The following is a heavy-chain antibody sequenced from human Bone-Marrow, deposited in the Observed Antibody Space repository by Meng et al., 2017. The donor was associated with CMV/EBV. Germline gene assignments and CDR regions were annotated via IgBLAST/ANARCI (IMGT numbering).Heavy chain of an antibody. V-gene: IGHV3-48*03. CDR1: GFTFSSYE. J-gene: IGHJ3*02. CDR2: ISSSGSTI. CDR3: ARGYCSGTSCYGGAFDI. Sequence: GESLKISCAASGFTFSSYEMNWVRQAPGKGLEWVSYISSSGSTIYYADSVKGRFTISRDNAKNSLYLQMNSLRAEDTAVYYCARGYCSGTSCYGGAFDIWGQGTMVTVSS. D-gene: IGHD2-2*01.